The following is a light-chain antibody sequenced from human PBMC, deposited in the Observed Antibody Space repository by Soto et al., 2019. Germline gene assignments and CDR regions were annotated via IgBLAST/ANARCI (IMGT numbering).Light chain of an antibody. CDR1: QSVSTN. CDR3: QQYHNWPPYT. Sequence: EIVMTQSPATLSVSPGERATLSCRASQSVSTNLAWYQQKPGQAPRLLMYGASTMATGIPARFSGSGSGTEFTLTISSLQSEDFAVYYCQQYHNWPPYTFGQGTKLDIK. V-gene: IGKV3-15*01. J-gene: IGKJ2*01. CDR2: GAS.